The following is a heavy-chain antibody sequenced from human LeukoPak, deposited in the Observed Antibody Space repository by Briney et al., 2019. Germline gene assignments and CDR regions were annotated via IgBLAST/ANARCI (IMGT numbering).Heavy chain of an antibody. V-gene: IGHV4-61*05. Sequence: SETLSLTCTVSGGSISSSSYYWSWIRQPPGKGLEWIGYIYYSGSTNYNPSLKSRVTISVDTSKNQFSLKLSSVTAADTAVYYCARMTWIQLWIYFDYWGQGTLVTVPS. CDR3: ARMTWIQLWIYFDY. D-gene: IGHD5-18*01. J-gene: IGHJ4*02. CDR1: GGSISSSSYY. CDR2: IYYSGST.